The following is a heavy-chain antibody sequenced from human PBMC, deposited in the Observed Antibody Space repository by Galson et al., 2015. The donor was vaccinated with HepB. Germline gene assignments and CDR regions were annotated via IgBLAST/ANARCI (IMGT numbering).Heavy chain of an antibody. Sequence: SLRLSCAAAGFTFSSYGMHWVRQASGKGLEWVAVIWYDGNNTNYADSVKGRFTNSRDNSKNTLYLQMNSLRAEDTAVYYCARDGPDYGDYFFDYWGQGTLVTVSS. CDR1: GFTFSSYG. CDR2: IWYDGNNT. J-gene: IGHJ4*02. CDR3: ARDGPDYGDYFFDY. V-gene: IGHV3-33*01. D-gene: IGHD4-17*01.